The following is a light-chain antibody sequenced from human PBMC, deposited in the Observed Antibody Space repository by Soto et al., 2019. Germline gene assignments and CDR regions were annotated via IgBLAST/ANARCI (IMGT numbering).Light chain of an antibody. Sequence: EVVLTQSPATLSLSPGARATLSCRASQSVSSHLGWYQQQPGQAPRLLIYDASNRATGIPARFSGSGSGTDLTITIPNLEPEDGEIYYGHQRNNWPLTFGGGTKVDI. J-gene: IGKJ4*01. CDR2: DAS. CDR3: HQRNNWPLT. V-gene: IGKV3-11*01. CDR1: QSVSSH.